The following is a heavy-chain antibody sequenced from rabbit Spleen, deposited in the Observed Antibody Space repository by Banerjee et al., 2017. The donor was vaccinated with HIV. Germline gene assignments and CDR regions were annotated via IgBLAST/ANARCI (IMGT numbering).Heavy chain of an antibody. D-gene: IGHD1-1*01. Sequence: QSLEESGGGLVQPEGSLTLTCKASGFSFSDKDVMCWVRQAPGKGLQWIACINTYTGKPVYATWAKGRFTISRTSSATVTLQLTSLTAADTATYFCARDLPSAVGWNFYLWGPGTLVTVS. CDR2: INTYTGKP. V-gene: IGHV1S40*01. CDR3: ARDLPSAVGWNFYL. J-gene: IGHJ4*01. CDR1: GFSFSDKDV.